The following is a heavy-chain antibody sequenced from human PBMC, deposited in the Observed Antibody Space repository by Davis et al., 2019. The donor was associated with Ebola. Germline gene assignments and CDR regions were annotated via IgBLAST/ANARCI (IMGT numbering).Heavy chain of an antibody. CDR2: ISVDKGNT. J-gene: IGHJ4*02. CDR3: ARGGGSTQSGIDY. CDR1: GYTFTSYN. Sequence: ASVKVSCKASGYTFTSYNINWVRQAPGQGLEWMGWISVDKGNTRYTQNLQGRVTMTTDTSTSTAYMELRSLRSDDTAVYYCARGGGSTQSGIDYWGQGTLVTVSS. V-gene: IGHV1-18*04. D-gene: IGHD3-10*01.